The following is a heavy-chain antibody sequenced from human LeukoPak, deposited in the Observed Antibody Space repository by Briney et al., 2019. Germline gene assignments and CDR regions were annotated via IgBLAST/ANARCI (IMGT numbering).Heavy chain of an antibody. CDR2: FDPEDGEK. Sequence: ASVKVSCQVSGYTLNELSMHWVRQAPGKGLEWMGGFDPEDGEKIYAQKIQGRVTMTEDTSTDTAYMELSSLRSEDTAVYYCATGDTAMVTPSFDYWGQGTLVTVSS. J-gene: IGHJ4*02. D-gene: IGHD5-18*01. V-gene: IGHV1-24*01. CDR3: ATGDTAMVTPSFDY. CDR1: GYTLNELS.